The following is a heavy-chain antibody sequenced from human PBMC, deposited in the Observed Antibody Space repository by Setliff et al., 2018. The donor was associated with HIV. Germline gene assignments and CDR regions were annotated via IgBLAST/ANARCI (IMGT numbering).Heavy chain of an antibody. CDR3: VTGSAARPFDY. V-gene: IGHV1-24*01. D-gene: IGHD6-6*01. CDR2: FDPKDGKT. Sequence: ASVKVSCKVSGYTLTELSRHWVRQAPGKGLEWMGSFDPKDGKTRYAQKFQGRVTTTGDTSTDTAYMELSSLRSEDTAVYYYVTGSAARPFDYWGQGTLVTVSS. J-gene: IGHJ4*02. CDR1: GYTLTELS.